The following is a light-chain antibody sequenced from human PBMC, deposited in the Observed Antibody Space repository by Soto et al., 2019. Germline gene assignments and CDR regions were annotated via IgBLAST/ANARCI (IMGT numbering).Light chain of an antibody. CDR1: QSVSSN. V-gene: IGKV3-15*01. CDR2: GAS. Sequence: EIVMTQSPATLSVSPGERATLSFRASQSVSSNLAWYQQKPVQAPRLLIYGASTRATGIPARFSGSGSGTEFTLTISSLQSEDFAVYYCQQYNNWPRTFGQGTKVDI. J-gene: IGKJ1*01. CDR3: QQYNNWPRT.